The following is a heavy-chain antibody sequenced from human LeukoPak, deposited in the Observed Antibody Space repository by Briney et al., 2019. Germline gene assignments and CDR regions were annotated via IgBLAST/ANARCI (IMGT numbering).Heavy chain of an antibody. Sequence: ASVKVSCKASGYTFTSYYMHWVRQAPGQGLEGMGIINPSGGSTSYAQEFQGRVTMTREMSTSTVYMELSSLSSEDTAVYYCATSVYAQLLWFDPWGQGTLVTVSS. CDR1: GYTFTSYY. D-gene: IGHD2-8*01. V-gene: IGHV1-46*01. CDR3: ATSVYAQLLWFDP. J-gene: IGHJ5*02. CDR2: INPSGGST.